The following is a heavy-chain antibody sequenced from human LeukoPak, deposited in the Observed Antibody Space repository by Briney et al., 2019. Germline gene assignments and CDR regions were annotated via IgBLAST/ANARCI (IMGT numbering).Heavy chain of an antibody. V-gene: IGHV3-21*01. Sequence: PGGSLRLSCAASGFTFSSYSMNWVRQAPGKGLEWVSSISSSSSYIYYADSVKGRFTISRDNAKNSLYLQMNSLRAEDTAVYYCARGPYYDVSTGYYRQRGSELYFEYWGQGTLVTVSS. CDR3: ARGPYYDVSTGYYRQRGSELYFEY. CDR2: ISSSSSYI. CDR1: GFTFSSYS. D-gene: IGHD3-9*01. J-gene: IGHJ4*02.